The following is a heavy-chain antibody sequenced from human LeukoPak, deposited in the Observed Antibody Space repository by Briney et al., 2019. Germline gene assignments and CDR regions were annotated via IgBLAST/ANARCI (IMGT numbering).Heavy chain of an antibody. Sequence: GGSLRLSCAASGFTFSSYGMHWVRQAPGKGLEWVAFIRYDGSNKYYADSVKGRFTISRDNSQNTLYLQMNSLRAEDTAVYYCATDGVPYEYGSGSQIDYWGQGTLVTVSS. V-gene: IGHV3-30*02. D-gene: IGHD3-10*01. CDR2: IRYDGSNK. J-gene: IGHJ4*02. CDR3: ATDGVPYEYGSGSQIDY. CDR1: GFTFSSYG.